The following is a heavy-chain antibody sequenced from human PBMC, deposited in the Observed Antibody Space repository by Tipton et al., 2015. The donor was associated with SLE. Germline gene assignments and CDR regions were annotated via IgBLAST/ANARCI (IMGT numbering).Heavy chain of an antibody. CDR2: MSASGGSS. D-gene: IGHD3-10*02. J-gene: IGHJ4*02. Sequence: SLRLSCAASGFTFSSYGMSWVRQAPGKGLEWVSSMSASGGSSYYADSVKGRFTMSRENSENTVYLQMNSLRAEDTALYHCARLPSITMFEGIDSWGQGTLVTVSS. V-gene: IGHV3-23*01. CDR1: GFTFSSYG. CDR3: ARLPSITMFEGIDS.